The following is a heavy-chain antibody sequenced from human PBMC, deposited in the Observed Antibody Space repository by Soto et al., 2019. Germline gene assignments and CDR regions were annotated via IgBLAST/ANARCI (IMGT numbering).Heavy chain of an antibody. V-gene: IGHV3-23*01. Sequence: LRLSCTASGFSLSTHAMSWVRQAPGKGLEWVSSISSGGTTTFYAASVEGRFTISRDKSKNTLYLQMNSLRADDTAVYYCAREGGSIGGWFGRKFDSWGQGTQVTVSS. CDR2: ISSGGTTT. D-gene: IGHD6-19*01. CDR1: GFSLSTHA. J-gene: IGHJ4*02. CDR3: AREGGSIGGWFGRKFDS.